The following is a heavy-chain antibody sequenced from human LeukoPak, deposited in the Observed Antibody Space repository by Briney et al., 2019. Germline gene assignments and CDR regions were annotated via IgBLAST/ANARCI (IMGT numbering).Heavy chain of an antibody. CDR1: GGSISSSSYY. D-gene: IGHD1-1*01. Sequence: SETLSLTCTVSGGSISSSSYYWGWLRQPPGKGSEWIGSIYYSGSTYYNPSLKSRVTISVGTSKNQFSLKLSSVTAADTAVYYCARHRARYNWNGYSYYYGMDVWGQGTTVTVSS. CDR3: ARHRARYNWNGYSYYYGMDV. CDR2: IYYSGST. J-gene: IGHJ6*02. V-gene: IGHV4-39*01.